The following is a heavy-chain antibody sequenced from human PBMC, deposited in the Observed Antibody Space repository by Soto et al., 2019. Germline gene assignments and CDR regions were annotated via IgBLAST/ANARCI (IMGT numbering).Heavy chain of an antibody. CDR1: GDSVSSDTAA. CDR2: TYYRSKWYN. J-gene: IGHJ6*02. D-gene: IGHD6-19*01. CDR3: ARGRGSGWNYYGMDV. Sequence: SQTLSLTCAISGDSVSSDTAAWNWIRQSPSRGLEWLGRTYYRSKWYNDYAGSVKSRISINPDTSKNQVSLHLNSVSPEDTAVYFCARGRGSGWNYYGMDVWGQGTTVTVSS. V-gene: IGHV6-1*01.